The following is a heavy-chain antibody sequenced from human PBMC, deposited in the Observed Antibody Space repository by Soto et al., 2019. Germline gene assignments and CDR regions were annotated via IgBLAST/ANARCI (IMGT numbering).Heavy chain of an antibody. J-gene: IGHJ4*02. CDR2: VHESGST. Sequence: SETLSLTCSVSGDAISNFYWSWIRQTPGRGLEWIGCVHESGSTDYNPSLKGRVTISLHTSKSQFSLSLRSATAADTATYYCESGTRALITSFFAYWGQGIPVTVSS. V-gene: IGHV4-59*01. CDR3: ESGTRALITSFFAY. CDR1: GDAISNFY. D-gene: IGHD1-20*01.